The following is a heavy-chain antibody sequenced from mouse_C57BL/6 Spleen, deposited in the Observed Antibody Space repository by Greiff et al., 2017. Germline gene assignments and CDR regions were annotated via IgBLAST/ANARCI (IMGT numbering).Heavy chain of an antibody. J-gene: IGHJ1*03. D-gene: IGHD1-1*01. CDR3: ARYYYYGSRYFDV. V-gene: IGHV7-3*01. Sequence: EVKLVESGGGLVQPGGSLSLSCAASGFTFTDYYMSWVRQPPGKALEWLGFIRNKANGYTTEYSASVKGRFTISRDNSQSILYLQMNALRAEDSATYYCARYYYYGSRYFDVWGTGTTVTVSS. CDR1: GFTFTDYY. CDR2: IRNKANGYTT.